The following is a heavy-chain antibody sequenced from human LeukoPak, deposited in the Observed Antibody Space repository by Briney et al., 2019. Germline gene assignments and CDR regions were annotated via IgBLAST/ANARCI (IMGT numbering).Heavy chain of an antibody. Sequence: PGGSLRLSCAASGFTFSSYTMNWVRQAPGKGLEWVSSIISSSSYIYYADSVKGRFTISRDNAKNSLYLQMNSLTAEDTAVYYCARESTDYYGMDVWGQGTTVSVSS. CDR3: ARESTDYYGMDV. CDR2: IISSSSYI. V-gene: IGHV3-21*01. J-gene: IGHJ6*02. CDR1: GFTFSSYT.